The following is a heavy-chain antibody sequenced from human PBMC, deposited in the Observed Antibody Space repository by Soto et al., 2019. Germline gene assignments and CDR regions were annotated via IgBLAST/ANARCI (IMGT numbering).Heavy chain of an antibody. D-gene: IGHD2-2*01. Sequence: PGGSLRLSCAASGFTVSSNYMSWVRQAPGKGLEWVSVIYSGGSTYYADSVKGRFTISRDNSKNTLYLQMNSLRAEDTAVYYCARDPNTSFFDYYYYYGMDVWGQGTTVTVSS. J-gene: IGHJ6*02. CDR1: GFTVSSNY. CDR2: IYSGGST. CDR3: ARDPNTSFFDYYYYYGMDV. V-gene: IGHV3-53*01.